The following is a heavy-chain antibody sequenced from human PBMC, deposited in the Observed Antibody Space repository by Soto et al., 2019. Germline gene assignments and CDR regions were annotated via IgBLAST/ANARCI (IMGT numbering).Heavy chain of an antibody. Sequence: EVQLVESGGGLVQPGGSLRLSCAASGFTFSSYSMNWVRQAPGKGLEWVSYISSSSSTIYYADSVKGRFTISRDNAKNSLYLQMNSLRDEDTAVYYCARDGPYSSGWYYFDYWGQGTLVTVSS. CDR2: ISSSSSTI. D-gene: IGHD6-19*01. J-gene: IGHJ4*02. CDR1: GFTFSSYS. CDR3: ARDGPYSSGWYYFDY. V-gene: IGHV3-48*02.